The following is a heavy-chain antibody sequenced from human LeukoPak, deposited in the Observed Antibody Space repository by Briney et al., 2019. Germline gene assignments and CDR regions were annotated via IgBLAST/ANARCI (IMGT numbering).Heavy chain of an antibody. CDR3: ARGLAPLIHSITIFGVAPGLLMGDAFDI. CDR1: GYTFTSYG. V-gene: IGHV1-18*01. J-gene: IGHJ3*02. D-gene: IGHD3-3*01. Sequence: ASVKVSCKASGYTFTSYGISWVRQAPGQGLEWMGWISAYNGNTNYAQKLQGRVTMTTDTSTSTAYMELRSLRSDDTAVYYCARGLAPLIHSITIFGVAPGLLMGDAFDIWGQGTMVTVSS. CDR2: ISAYNGNT.